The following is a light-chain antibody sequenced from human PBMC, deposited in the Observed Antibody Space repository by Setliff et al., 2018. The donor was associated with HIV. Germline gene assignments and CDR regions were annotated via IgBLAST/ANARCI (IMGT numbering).Light chain of an antibody. J-gene: IGLJ1*01. CDR3: CSYAGSSYV. Sequence: QSVLTQPRSVSGSPGQSVTISCTGTSSDVGGYNYVSWYQQHPGKAPKLMIYDVNKRPSGVPDRFSDSKSGKMASLTISGLQAEDEADYYCCSYAGSSYVFGTGTKVTV. CDR2: DVN. CDR1: SSDVGGYNY. V-gene: IGLV2-11*01.